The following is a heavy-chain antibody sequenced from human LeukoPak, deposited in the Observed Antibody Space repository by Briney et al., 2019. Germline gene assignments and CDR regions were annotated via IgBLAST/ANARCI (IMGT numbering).Heavy chain of an antibody. Sequence: PSETLSLTCTVSGGSISSYYWSWIRQPAGKGLEWIGRIYTSGSTNYNPSLKSRVTMSVDTSKNQFSLKLSSVTAADTAVYYCARGLRYYDILTGSYSRSTKNIVATPLAYWGQGTLVTVSS. CDR2: IYTSGST. D-gene: IGHD3-9*01. J-gene: IGHJ4*02. V-gene: IGHV4-4*07. CDR1: GGSISSYY. CDR3: ARGLRYYDILTGSYSRSTKNIVATPLAY.